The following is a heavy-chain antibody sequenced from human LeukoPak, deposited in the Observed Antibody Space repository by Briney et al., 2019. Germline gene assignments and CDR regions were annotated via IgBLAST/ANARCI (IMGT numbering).Heavy chain of an antibody. CDR1: GGSISSGGYS. CDR3: ARGLSYFDH. J-gene: IGHJ4*02. Sequence: SQTLSLTCAVSGGSISSGGYSWSWIRQPPGKGLEWIGYIYYSGSTNYNPSLKSRVIISVDMSKNQFSLKLSSVIAADTAVYYCARGLSYFDHWGQGTLVTYSS. CDR2: IYYSGST. V-gene: IGHV4-30-2*01. D-gene: IGHD2-21*02.